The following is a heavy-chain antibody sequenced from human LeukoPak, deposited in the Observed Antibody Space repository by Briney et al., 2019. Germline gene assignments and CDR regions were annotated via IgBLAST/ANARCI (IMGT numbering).Heavy chain of an antibody. V-gene: IGHV4-59*01. CDR1: GGSISSYY. Sequence: PSETLSLTCTVSGGSISSYYWSWIRQPPGKGLEWIGYIYYSGSTYYNPSLKSRVTISVDTSKNQFSLKLSSVTAADTAVYYCASHDSSGYYDYWGQGTLVTVSS. J-gene: IGHJ4*02. CDR3: ASHDSSGYYDY. CDR2: IYYSGST. D-gene: IGHD3-22*01.